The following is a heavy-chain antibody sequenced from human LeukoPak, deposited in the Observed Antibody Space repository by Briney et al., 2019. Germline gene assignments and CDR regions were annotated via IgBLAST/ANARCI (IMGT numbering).Heavy chain of an antibody. Sequence: GGSLRLSCAASGFTFSSYSMNWVRQAPGKGLEWVSSISSSSSYIYYADSVKGRFTISRDNAKNSLYLQMNSLRAEDTAVYYCARDALVAAKGWFDPWGQGTLVTVSS. J-gene: IGHJ5*02. CDR1: GFTFSSYS. D-gene: IGHD6-13*01. CDR3: ARDALVAAKGWFDP. CDR2: ISSSSSYI. V-gene: IGHV3-21*01.